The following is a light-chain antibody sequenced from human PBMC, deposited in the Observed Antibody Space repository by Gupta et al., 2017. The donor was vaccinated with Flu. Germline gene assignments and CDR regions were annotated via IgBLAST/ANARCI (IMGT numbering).Light chain of an antibody. CDR2: NDG. CDR3: QAWDSGVVV. CDR1: KLGDKY. J-gene: IGLJ2*01. Sequence: SSVLTQPPSVSVFPGQTATITCSGNKLGDKYASWYQQKAGQPPILILYNDGKRPAGIPERFSGSNSGNTATLTVSETQGGDEDDYYCQAWDSGVVVFGGGTKLTVL. V-gene: IGLV3-1*01.